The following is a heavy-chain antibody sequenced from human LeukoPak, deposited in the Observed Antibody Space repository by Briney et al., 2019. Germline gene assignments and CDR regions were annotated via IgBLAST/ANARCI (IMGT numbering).Heavy chain of an antibody. CDR3: AKDPSSGFGDGDAFDI. CDR1: AFSFSSYA. J-gene: IGHJ3*02. V-gene: IGHV3-23*01. Sequence: PGGSLRLSCAASAFSFSSYAMSWVRQAPGKGLEWVSGISSGGGSTYFADSVRGRFITSRDNSKNTLHLQMDSLRVEDTAVYYCAKDPSSGFGDGDAFDIWGQGTTVTVSS. CDR2: ISSGGGST. D-gene: IGHD3-10*01.